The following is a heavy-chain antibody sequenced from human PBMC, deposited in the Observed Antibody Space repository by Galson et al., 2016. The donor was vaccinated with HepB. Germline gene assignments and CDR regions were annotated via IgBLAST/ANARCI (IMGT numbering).Heavy chain of an antibody. Sequence: QSGAEVKKPGESLRISCMGAGYTFTNYWIGWVRQMPGKGLEWMAMVYPGDSDTRYSPAFQGQVTISADKYMSTAYLQWSSLKASDTAMYYCARRGIGVAGRGVIDYWGQGTLITVSS. J-gene: IGHJ4*02. CDR3: ARRGIGVAGRGVIDY. D-gene: IGHD6-19*01. V-gene: IGHV5-51*01. CDR1: GYTFTNYW. CDR2: VYPGDSDT.